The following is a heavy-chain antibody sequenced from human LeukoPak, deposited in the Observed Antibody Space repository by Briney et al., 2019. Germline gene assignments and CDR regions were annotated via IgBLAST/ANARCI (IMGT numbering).Heavy chain of an antibody. CDR2: INHSGST. D-gene: IGHD2-8*01. J-gene: IGHJ6*02. CDR3: ARAHHCTNGVCPFNYYYYGMDV. Sequence: PSETLSLTCAVYGGSFSGYYWSWIRQPPGKGLEWIGEINHSGSTNYNPSLKSRVTISVDTSKNQFSLKLSSVTAADTAVYYCARAHHCTNGVCPFNYYYYGMDVWGQGTTVTVSS. V-gene: IGHV4-34*01. CDR1: GGSFSGYY.